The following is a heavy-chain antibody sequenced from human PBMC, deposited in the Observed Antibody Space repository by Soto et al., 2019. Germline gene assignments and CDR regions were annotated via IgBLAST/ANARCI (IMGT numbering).Heavy chain of an antibody. D-gene: IGHD2-21*02. V-gene: IGHV4-31*03. CDR2: ISSSGST. Sequence: SETLSLTCTVSGDSIGGVGYWSWIRQFPGRGLEWIGCISSSGSTYYNPALNNRISLSLDTSQNQFSLKLLYVTAADTAIYYCARSGVTGIVIPSHWFDPWGQGTLVTVSS. J-gene: IGHJ5*02. CDR3: ARSGVTGIVIPSHWFDP. CDR1: GDSIGGVGY.